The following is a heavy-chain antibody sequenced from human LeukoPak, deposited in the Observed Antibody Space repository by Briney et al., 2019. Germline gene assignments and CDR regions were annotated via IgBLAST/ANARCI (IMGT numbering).Heavy chain of an antibody. D-gene: IGHD3-3*01. J-gene: IGHJ4*02. V-gene: IGHV3-9*01. Sequence: GGSLRLSCAASGFTFDDYAMHWVRQAPGKGLEWVSGISWNSGSIGYADSVKGRFTISRDNAKNSLYLQMNSLRAEDTALYYCAKDGAPNYDFWSGYYYFDCWGQGTLVTVSS. CDR3: AKDGAPNYDFWSGYYYFDC. CDR1: GFTFDDYA. CDR2: ISWNSGSI.